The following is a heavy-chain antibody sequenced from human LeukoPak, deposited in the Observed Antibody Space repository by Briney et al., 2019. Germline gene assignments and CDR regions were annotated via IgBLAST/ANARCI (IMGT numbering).Heavy chain of an antibody. Sequence: GGSLRLSCAASGFTFSSYSMNWVRQAPGKGLEWVSSISSSSSYIYYADSVKGRFTISGDNAKNSLYLQMNSLRAEDTAVYYCASEVGATGPIDYWGQGTLVTVSS. D-gene: IGHD1-26*01. CDR3: ASEVGATGPIDY. CDR2: ISSSSSYI. J-gene: IGHJ4*02. V-gene: IGHV3-21*01. CDR1: GFTFSSYS.